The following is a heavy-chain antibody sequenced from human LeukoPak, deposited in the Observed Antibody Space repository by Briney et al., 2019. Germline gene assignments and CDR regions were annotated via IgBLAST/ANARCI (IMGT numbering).Heavy chain of an antibody. CDR2: INPNTGGT. Sequence: ASVKVSCKASGYTFTGYYMHWVRQAPGQGLEWMGWINPNTGGTNFAQKFQGRVTLTRDTSISTAYMELSSLRSDDTAVFCCARSLMHDYIWGSYRSTSYYFDYWGQGTLVTVSS. CDR3: ARSLMHDYIWGSYRSTSYYFDY. D-gene: IGHD3-16*02. J-gene: IGHJ4*02. V-gene: IGHV1-2*02. CDR1: GYTFTGYY.